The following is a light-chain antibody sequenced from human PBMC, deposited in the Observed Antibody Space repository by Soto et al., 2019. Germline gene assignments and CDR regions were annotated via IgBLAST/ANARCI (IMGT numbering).Light chain of an antibody. J-gene: IGKJ5*01. V-gene: IGKV3-11*01. Sequence: EIVLTQSPATLSLSPGERATLSCRASHSVSSYLVWYQQRPGQAPRLLIYDASNRATGIPARFSGSGSGTGFTLTISSLEPEDFAVYYCQQRSNWPITFGQGTRLEIK. CDR2: DAS. CDR3: QQRSNWPIT. CDR1: HSVSSY.